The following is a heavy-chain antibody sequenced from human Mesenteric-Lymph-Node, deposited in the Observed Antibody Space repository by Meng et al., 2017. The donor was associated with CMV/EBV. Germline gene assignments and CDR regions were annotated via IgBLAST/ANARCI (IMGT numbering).Heavy chain of an antibody. Sequence: GGSLRLSCAASGFSFSNYWMSWVRQAPGKGLEWVANIKQDASEKYYVDSVAGRFTISRDNAKNSLYLQMNSLRAEDTAVYYCARDLPYNWNDGGYFDYWGQGTLVTVSS. D-gene: IGHD1-20*01. J-gene: IGHJ4*02. CDR1: GFSFSNYW. V-gene: IGHV3-7*01. CDR3: ARDLPYNWNDGGYFDY. CDR2: IKQDASEK.